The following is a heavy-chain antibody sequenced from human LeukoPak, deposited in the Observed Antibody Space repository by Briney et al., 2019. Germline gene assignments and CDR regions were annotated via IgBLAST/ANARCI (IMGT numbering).Heavy chain of an antibody. J-gene: IGHJ4*02. V-gene: IGHV3-7*01. D-gene: IGHD3-10*01. CDR3: VRDYYASGSHDY. CDR1: GFTLSSFW. Sequence: GGSLRLSCAASGFTLSSFWMSWVRRAPGKGLEWVAHIKQDGSEKYYVDSVKGRFTVSRDNAKNSLYLQMDSLRAEDTAVYYCVRDYYASGSHDYWGQGTLVTVSS. CDR2: IKQDGSEK.